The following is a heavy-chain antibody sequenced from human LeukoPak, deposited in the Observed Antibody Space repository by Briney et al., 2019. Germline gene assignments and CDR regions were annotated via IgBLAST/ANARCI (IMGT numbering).Heavy chain of an antibody. CDR1: GFTFSDYY. D-gene: IGHD1-1*01. CDR2: ISSSGGTI. CDR3: AREERGFAP. Sequence: GGSLRLSCAASGFTFSDYYMNWIRQAPGKGLEWVSYISSSGGTIYYADSVKGRFTISRDNAKNSLYLQMNSLRAEDTAVYYCAREERGFAPWGQGTLVTVSS. V-gene: IGHV3-11*01. J-gene: IGHJ5*02.